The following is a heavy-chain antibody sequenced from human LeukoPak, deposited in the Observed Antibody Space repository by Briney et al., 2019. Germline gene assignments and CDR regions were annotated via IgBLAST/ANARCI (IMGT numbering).Heavy chain of an antibody. D-gene: IGHD6-13*01. CDR3: ARVGSSFLDAFDI. J-gene: IGHJ3*02. V-gene: IGHV4-59*01. Sequence: SETLSLTCTVSGGSISSYYWSWIRQPPGKGLEGIGYIYYSGSTNYNPSLKSRVTISVDTSKNQFSLKLSSVTAADTAVYYCARVGSSFLDAFDIWGQGTMVTVSS. CDR2: IYYSGST. CDR1: GGSISSYY.